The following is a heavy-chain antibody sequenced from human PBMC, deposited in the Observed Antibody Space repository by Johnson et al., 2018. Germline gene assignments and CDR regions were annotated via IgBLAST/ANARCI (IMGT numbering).Heavy chain of an antibody. V-gene: IGHV1-18*01. CDR1: GYTFTSFG. D-gene: IGHD1-1*01. CDR2: ISAYNGNT. Sequence: VQLVESGAEVKKPGASVKVSCKASGYTFTSFGISWVRQAPGQGLEWIGWISAYNGNTNYAQKVQGRVTMTTDTSTSTAYMELRSLRPDDTAVYYCAREVWNDYYYYGMDVWGQGTTVTVSS. CDR3: AREVWNDYYYYGMDV. J-gene: IGHJ6*02.